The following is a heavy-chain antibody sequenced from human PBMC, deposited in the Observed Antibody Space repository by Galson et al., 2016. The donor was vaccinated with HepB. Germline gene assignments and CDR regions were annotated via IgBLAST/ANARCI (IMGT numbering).Heavy chain of an antibody. J-gene: IGHJ6*02. CDR1: GSISSYY. V-gene: IGHV4-59*01. D-gene: IGHD2-21*02. Sequence: GSISSYYWTWIRQPPGKGLEYIGYISYSGSTKYNPSLKSRVTISRDTSKNQFFLKLSSVTAADTAVYYCARDREGYCGGDCSSGDYYYYGMDVWGQGTTVTVSS. CDR3: ARDREGYCGGDCSSGDYYYYGMDV. CDR2: ISYSGST.